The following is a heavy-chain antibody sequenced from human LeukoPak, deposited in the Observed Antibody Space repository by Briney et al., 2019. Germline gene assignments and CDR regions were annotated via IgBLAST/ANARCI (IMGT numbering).Heavy chain of an antibody. CDR3: ARPPARYDTDWYFDL. J-gene: IGHJ2*01. Sequence: PGGSLRLSCAGSGFTFSIYAIHWVRQAPGKGLEWVAVISYDGSNDYYADSVKGRFTISRDNSKNTLYLQMNSLRPEDTAVYYCARPPARYDTDWYFDLWGRGTLVTVSS. CDR1: GFTFSIYA. V-gene: IGHV3-30*01. CDR2: ISYDGSND. D-gene: IGHD1-1*01.